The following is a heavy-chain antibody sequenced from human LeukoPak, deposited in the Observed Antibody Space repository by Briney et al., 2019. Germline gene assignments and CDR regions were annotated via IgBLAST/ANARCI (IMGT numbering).Heavy chain of an antibody. J-gene: IGHJ4*02. V-gene: IGHV3-48*03. CDR1: GFTFSSYE. CDR3: ARDLVYCSGASCYQRGFDY. D-gene: IGHD2-15*01. CDR2: ISSSGSTI. Sequence: PGGSLRLSCAASGFTFSSYEMNWVRQAPGKGLEWVSYISSSGSTIYYANSVKGRFTISRDNAKNSLYLHMNSLRAEDTAVYYCARDLVYCSGASCYQRGFDYWGQGSLVTVSS.